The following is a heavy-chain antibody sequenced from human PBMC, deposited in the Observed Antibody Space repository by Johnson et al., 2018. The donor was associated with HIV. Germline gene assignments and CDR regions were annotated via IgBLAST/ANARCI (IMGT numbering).Heavy chain of an antibody. CDR3: ARDKSGSYRGAFDV. CDR1: GFTFHDYA. Sequence: VQLVESGGGVVRPGGSLRLSCAASGFTFHDYAMSWVRQAPGKGLEWVSGINWNGAITGYEGSVKVRFIISRDNAKNSLYLQMNTLRAEDTALYYCARDKSGSYRGAFDVWGQGTMVTVSS. D-gene: IGHD1-26*01. CDR2: INWNGAIT. J-gene: IGHJ3*01. V-gene: IGHV3-20*04.